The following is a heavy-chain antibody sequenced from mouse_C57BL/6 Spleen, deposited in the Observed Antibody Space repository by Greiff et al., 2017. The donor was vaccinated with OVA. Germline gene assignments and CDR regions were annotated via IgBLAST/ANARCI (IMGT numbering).Heavy chain of an antibody. CDR2: IYPGSGST. Sequence: QVHVKQSGAELVKPGASVKMSCKASGYTFTSYWITWVKQRPGQGLEWIGDIYPGSGSTNYNEKFKSKATLTVDTSSSTAYMQLSSLTSEDSAVYYCATMRDYALDYWGQGTTLTVSS. CDR1: GYTFTSYW. V-gene: IGHV1-55*01. CDR3: ATMRDYALDY. D-gene: IGHD2-4*01. J-gene: IGHJ2*01.